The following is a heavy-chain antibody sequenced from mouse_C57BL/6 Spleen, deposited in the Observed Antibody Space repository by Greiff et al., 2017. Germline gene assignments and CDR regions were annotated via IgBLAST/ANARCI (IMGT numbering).Heavy chain of an antibody. D-gene: IGHD3-1*01. CDR2: IHPNSGST. Sequence: QVQLQQPGAELVKPGASVKLSCKASGYTFTSYWMHWVKQRPGQGLEWIGMIHPNSGSTNYNEKFKSKATLTVDKSSSTAYMQLSSLTSEDSAVYYCARVRASGPYFDYWGQGTTLTVAS. CDR1: GYTFTSYW. CDR3: ARVRASGPYFDY. J-gene: IGHJ2*01. V-gene: IGHV1-64*01.